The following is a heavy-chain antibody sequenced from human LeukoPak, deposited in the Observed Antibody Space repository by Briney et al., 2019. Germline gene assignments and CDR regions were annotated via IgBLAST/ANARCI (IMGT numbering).Heavy chain of an antibody. J-gene: IGHJ6*03. V-gene: IGHV4-61*02. Sequence: SETLSLTCTVSGGSISSSSYYWGWIRQPAGKGLEWIGRIYTSGSTNYNPSLKSRVTMSVDTSKKQFSLKLSSVTAADTAVYYCARVRGSSGSYEYYHYMDVWGKGTTVTISS. CDR3: ARVRGSSGSYEYYHYMDV. D-gene: IGHD1-26*01. CDR1: GGSISSSSYY. CDR2: IYTSGST.